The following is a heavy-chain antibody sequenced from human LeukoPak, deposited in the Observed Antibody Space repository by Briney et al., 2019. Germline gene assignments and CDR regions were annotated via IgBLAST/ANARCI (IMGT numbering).Heavy chain of an antibody. CDR1: GGSFNDYY. V-gene: IGHV4-34*01. CDR3: ARLWFYYMDV. Sequence: SETLSLTCAVYGGSFNDYYWNWIRQPPGKGLEWIGEINLRGSTTYNPSLKSRVTISLDESKNQFSLKLSSVTAADTAVYYCARLWFYYMDVWGKGTTVTISS. D-gene: IGHD3-10*01. CDR2: INLRGST. J-gene: IGHJ6*03.